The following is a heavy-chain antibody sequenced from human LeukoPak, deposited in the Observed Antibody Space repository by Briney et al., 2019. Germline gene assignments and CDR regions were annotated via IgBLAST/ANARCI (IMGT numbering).Heavy chain of an antibody. Sequence: SETLSLTCTVSGGSISSYYWSWIRQPPGKGLEWIGYIYYSGSTNYNPSLKSRVTISVDTSKNQFSLKLSSVTAADTAVYYCARRLSAPYYFDYWGQGTLVTVSS. CDR1: GGSISSYY. J-gene: IGHJ4*02. CDR3: ARRLSAPYYFDY. CDR2: IYYSGST. V-gene: IGHV4-59*08.